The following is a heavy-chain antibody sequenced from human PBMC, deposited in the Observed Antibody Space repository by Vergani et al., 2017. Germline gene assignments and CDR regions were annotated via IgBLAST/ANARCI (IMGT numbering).Heavy chain of an antibody. CDR1: GGSISSYY. CDR2: ISWNSGSI. V-gene: IGHV3-9*01. Sequence: VQLQESGPGLVKPSETLSLTCTVSGGSISSYYWSWIRQPAGKGLEWVSGISWNSGSIGYADSVKGRFTISRDNAKNSLYLQMNSLRAEDTALYYCAKGERATPLLNWFDPWGQGTLVTVSS. J-gene: IGHJ5*02. D-gene: IGHD1-26*01. CDR3: AKGERATPLLNWFDP.